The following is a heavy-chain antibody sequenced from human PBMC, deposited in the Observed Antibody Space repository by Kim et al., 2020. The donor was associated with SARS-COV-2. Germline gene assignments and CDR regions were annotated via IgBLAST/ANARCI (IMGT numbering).Heavy chain of an antibody. D-gene: IGHD1-26*01. V-gene: IGHV1-46*01. J-gene: IGHJ4*02. Sequence: ASVKVSCKTSGYTFTSYFIHWVRQAPGQGLEWMGIINTSDGITNYAQKFQGTVTMTRDTSSSTVYMQLSGLRSEDTGVYYCTKYSGRNPFDYWGQGTLVTVSS. CDR3: TKYSGRNPFDY. CDR2: INTSDGIT. CDR1: GYTFTSYF.